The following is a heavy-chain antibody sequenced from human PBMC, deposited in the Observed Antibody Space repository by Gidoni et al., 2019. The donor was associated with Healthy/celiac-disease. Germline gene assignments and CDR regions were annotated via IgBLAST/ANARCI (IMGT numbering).Heavy chain of an antibody. CDR1: GFTVSSNY. D-gene: IGHD5-12*01. Sequence: EVQLVASGGGLVQPGGSLRLSCAASGFTVSSNYMSWVRQAPGTGLEWVSVIYSGGSTYSADSVNGRFTISRDNSKNTLYLQMNSLRAEDTAVYYWARENHRGSGYEYYYYGMDVWGQGTTVTVSS. CDR2: IYSGGST. V-gene: IGHV3-66*01. CDR3: ARENHRGSGYEYYYYGMDV. J-gene: IGHJ6*02.